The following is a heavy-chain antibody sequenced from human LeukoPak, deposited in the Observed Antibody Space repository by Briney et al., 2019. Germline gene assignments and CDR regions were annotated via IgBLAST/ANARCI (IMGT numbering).Heavy chain of an antibody. CDR3: ATLGYCSGGSCYDYYYYYYMDV. V-gene: IGHV1-69*13. J-gene: IGHJ6*03. CDR2: IIPIFGTA. CDR1: GGTFSSYA. D-gene: IGHD2-15*01. Sequence: SVKVSCKASGGTFSSYAISWVRQAPGQGLEWMGGIIPIFGTANYAQKFQGRVTITADESTSTAYMELSRLRSEATAVYYCATLGYCSGGSCYDYYYYYYMDVWGKGTTVTVSS.